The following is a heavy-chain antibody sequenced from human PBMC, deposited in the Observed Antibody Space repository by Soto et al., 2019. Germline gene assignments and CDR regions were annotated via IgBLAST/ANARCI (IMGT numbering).Heavy chain of an antibody. CDR2: IYYSGST. Sequence: TLSLTCTVSGGSISSYYWSWIRQPPGKGLEWIGYIYYSGSTNYNPSLKSRVTISVDTSKNQFSLKLSSVTAADTAVYYCARGGSIAAPVGSYYYYYGMDVWGQGTTVTVSS. J-gene: IGHJ6*02. V-gene: IGHV4-59*01. D-gene: IGHD6-6*01. CDR1: GGSISSYY. CDR3: ARGGSIAAPVGSYYYYYGMDV.